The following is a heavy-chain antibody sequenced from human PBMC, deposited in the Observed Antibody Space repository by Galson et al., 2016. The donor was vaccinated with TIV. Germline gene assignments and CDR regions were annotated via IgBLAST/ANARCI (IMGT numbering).Heavy chain of an antibody. CDR1: GFRFFDFE. D-gene: IGHD1-7*01. CDR2: ISAGATNT. J-gene: IGHJ4*02. CDR3: AKDRGNYEALDS. V-gene: IGHV3-23*01. Sequence: SLRLSCAAAGFRFFDFEMSWVRQAPGKGLEWVSGISAGATNTYYADSVGGRFTISRDNSNNILYLQMDRLQLEDTAVYFCAKDRGNYEALDSWGQGTLVTVSS.